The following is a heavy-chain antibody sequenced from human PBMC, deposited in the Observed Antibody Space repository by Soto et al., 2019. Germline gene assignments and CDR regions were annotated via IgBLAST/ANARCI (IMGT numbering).Heavy chain of an antibody. Sequence: GGSLRLSCAASGFTFSSYSMNWVRQAPGKGLEWVSSISSSSSYIYYADSVKGRFTISRDNAKNSLYLQMNSLRAEDTAVYYCARARTPALNNWFDPWGQGTLVTVSS. CDR1: GFTFSSYS. V-gene: IGHV3-21*01. J-gene: IGHJ5*02. D-gene: IGHD1-1*01. CDR3: ARARTPALNNWFDP. CDR2: ISSSSSYI.